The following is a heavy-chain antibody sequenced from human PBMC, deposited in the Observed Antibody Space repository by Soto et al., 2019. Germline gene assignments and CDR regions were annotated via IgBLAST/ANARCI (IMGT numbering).Heavy chain of an antibody. CDR2: ISAYNCNT. Sequence: ASVKVSCKASGYTFTSYGISWVRQAPGQGLEWMGWISAYNCNTNYAQKLQGRVTMTTDTSTSTAYMELRSLRSDDTAVYYCARDRIAAARGASYGMDVWGQGTSVTVSS. J-gene: IGHJ6*02. CDR1: GYTFTSYG. V-gene: IGHV1-18*01. CDR3: ARDRIAAARGASYGMDV. D-gene: IGHD6-13*01.